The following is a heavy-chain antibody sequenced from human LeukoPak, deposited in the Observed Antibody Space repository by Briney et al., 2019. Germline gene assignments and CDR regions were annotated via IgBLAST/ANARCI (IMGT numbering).Heavy chain of an antibody. J-gene: IGHJ1*01. CDR2: TVAGYSET. CDR1: GFTISGHA. D-gene: IGHD1-26*01. CDR3: ARGAGSYYFTYFHY. V-gene: IGHV3-23*01. Sequence: GGSLRLSCVASGFTISGHAMSWVRQAPAKGLEWVSITVAGYSETHYADSVKGRFTISRDDSENTLYLQMSSLRAEDTAVYYCARGAGSYYFTYFHYWGQGTLVTVSS.